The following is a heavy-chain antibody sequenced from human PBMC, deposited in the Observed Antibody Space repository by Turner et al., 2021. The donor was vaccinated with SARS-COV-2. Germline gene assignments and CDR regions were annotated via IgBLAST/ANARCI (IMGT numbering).Heavy chain of an antibody. J-gene: IGHJ4*02. V-gene: IGHV3-74*01. D-gene: IGHD6-13*01. CDR1: GFTFSDHW. Sequence: VQLVESGGDFVHPGGSLSPSCVGSGFTFSDHWMHWVRQGPGKGLGWVSRISDDGSSASYGGSVRGRFTVSRDNAKNTLYLQMNSLRPDDTGVYYCTRRGIAAAGNDYWGQGTLVTVSS. CDR2: ISDDGSSA. CDR3: TRRGIAAAGNDY.